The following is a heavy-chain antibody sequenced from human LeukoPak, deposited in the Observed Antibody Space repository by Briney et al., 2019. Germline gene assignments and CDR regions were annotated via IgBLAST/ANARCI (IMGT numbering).Heavy chain of an antibody. D-gene: IGHD4-23*01. CDR1: GYSFTSYW. CDR3: ARLLLDGPWGSGPYGGNSNTRFDS. CDR2: IYPGDSDT. Sequence: GESLKISFKGSGYSFTSYWIGWVRQMPGKGLEWMGIIYPGDSDTRYSPSFQGQVTISADKSISTAYLQWSSLKASDTAMYYCARLLLDGPWGSGPYGGNSNTRFDSWGPGTLVTVSS. V-gene: IGHV5-51*01. J-gene: IGHJ4*03.